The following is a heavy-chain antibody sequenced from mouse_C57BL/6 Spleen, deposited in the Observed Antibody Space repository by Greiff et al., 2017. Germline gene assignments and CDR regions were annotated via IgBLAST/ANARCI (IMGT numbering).Heavy chain of an antibody. V-gene: IGHV1-50*01. CDR1: GYTFTSYW. Sequence: QVQLQQPGAELVKPGASVKMSCKASGYTFTSYWMQWVKQRPGQGLEWIGEIVPSDSNTNYNQKFKGKAPLTVGTSSSTACMQLGSLTSEDSAVCCCAREAIVVTTEGYFDYWGQGATLPVSS. CDR2: IVPSDSNT. J-gene: IGHJ2*01. D-gene: IGHD2-2*01. CDR3: AREAIVVTTEGYFDY.